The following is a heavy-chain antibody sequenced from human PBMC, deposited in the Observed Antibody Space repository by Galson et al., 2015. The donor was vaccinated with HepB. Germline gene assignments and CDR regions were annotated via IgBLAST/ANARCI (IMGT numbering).Heavy chain of an antibody. CDR2: IKNKAHGETR. Sequence: SLRLSCAASGFVFSNAWMNWVRQAPGKGLEWVGRIKNKAHGETRDYAAPVKGIFTVSRDDSKNTLYLQMNSVTTEDTAMYYCATGEDGHSHWGQGTLVTVSS. D-gene: IGHD5-24*01. V-gene: IGHV3-15*01. J-gene: IGHJ4*02. CDR1: GFVFSNAW. CDR3: ATGEDGHSH.